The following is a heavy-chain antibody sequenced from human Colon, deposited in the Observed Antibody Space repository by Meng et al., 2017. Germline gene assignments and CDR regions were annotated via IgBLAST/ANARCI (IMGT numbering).Heavy chain of an antibody. CDR2: IYPGDSDT. D-gene: IGHD4-23*01. V-gene: IGHV5-51*01. J-gene: IGHJ4*02. CDR3: ARTDYGGNSYFDY. CDR1: GYSFSSYW. Sequence: KVSCKGSGYSFSSYWIAWVRQMPGNGLEWMGIIYPGDSDTIYSPSFRGQVTLSADKYVTTAYLQWSSLKASDTAMYYCARTDYGGNSYFDYWGQGTPVTVSS.